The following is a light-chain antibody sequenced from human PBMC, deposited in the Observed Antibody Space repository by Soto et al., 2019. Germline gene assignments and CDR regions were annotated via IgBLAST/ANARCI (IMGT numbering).Light chain of an antibody. CDR2: EVN. Sequence: ALAQPASVSGSPGQSITISCTGTSSDVGRYRYVSWYQQHPGKAPKLIIYEVNNRPSGVSFRFSGSKSGNTASLTISGLQAEDEAEYYCSSYTSDSTYVFGTGTKVTVL. V-gene: IGLV2-14*01. CDR1: SSDVGRYRY. J-gene: IGLJ1*01. CDR3: SSYTSDSTYV.